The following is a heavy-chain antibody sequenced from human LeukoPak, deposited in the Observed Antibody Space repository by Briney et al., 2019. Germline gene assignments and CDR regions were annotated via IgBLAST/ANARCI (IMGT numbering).Heavy chain of an antibody. CDR1: GYTFTGYY. CDR2: INPNSGGT. CDR3: ARGGSGSYFSWLDP. J-gene: IGHJ5*02. V-gene: IGHV1-2*02. D-gene: IGHD3-10*01. Sequence: ASVKVSCKASGYTFTGYYIHWVRQAPGQGLECMGWINPNSGGTNYAQKFQGRVTMTRDTSISTTYMELSRLRSYDTAVYYCARGGSGSYFSWLDPWGQGTLVTVSS.